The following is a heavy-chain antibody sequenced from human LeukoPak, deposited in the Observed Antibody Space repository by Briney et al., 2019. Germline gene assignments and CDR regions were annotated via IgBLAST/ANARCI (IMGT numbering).Heavy chain of an antibody. J-gene: IGHJ4*02. Sequence: ASVKVSCKASGYTFTSYYMHWVRQATGQGLEWMGWINPNSGGTNYAQKFQGRVTMTRDTSISTAYMELSRLRSDDTAVYYCARLFGTTVVTYDYWGQGTLVTVSS. V-gene: IGHV1-2*02. D-gene: IGHD4-23*01. CDR3: ARLFGTTVVTYDY. CDR2: INPNSGGT. CDR1: GYTFTSYY.